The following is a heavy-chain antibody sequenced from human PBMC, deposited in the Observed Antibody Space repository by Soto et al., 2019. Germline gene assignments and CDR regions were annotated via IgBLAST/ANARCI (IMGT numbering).Heavy chain of an antibody. J-gene: IGHJ4*02. CDR1: EYSFRIYW. Sequence: GESLKISCQAFEYSFRIYWISWVRQKPGAGLEWMGRVDPNDSFATYSPSFEGHVSISVDKSTNIVYLQWRSLRASDTATYYCARHQSGSGNSNFDFWGQGTPVTVSS. CDR2: VDPNDSFA. CDR3: ARHQSGSGNSNFDF. D-gene: IGHD3-10*01. V-gene: IGHV5-10-1*01.